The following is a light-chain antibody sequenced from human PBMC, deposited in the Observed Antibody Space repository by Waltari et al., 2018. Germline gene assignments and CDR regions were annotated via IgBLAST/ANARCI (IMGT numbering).Light chain of an antibody. V-gene: IGKV2-28*01. Sequence: DIVMTQSHLSLPVTPGEPASISCSSSQSLLHINGYNYLDWSMQKPGQSPQLLIYLGYKRASGVPDRFSGSGSGTDFTLKISRVEAEDVGVYYCMQALQTPVFTFGPGTKVDIK. CDR2: LGY. CDR3: MQALQTPVFT. CDR1: QSLLHINGYNY. J-gene: IGKJ3*01.